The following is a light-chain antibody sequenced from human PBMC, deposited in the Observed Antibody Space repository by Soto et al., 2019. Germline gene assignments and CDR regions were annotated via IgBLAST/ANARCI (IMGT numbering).Light chain of an antibody. Sequence: DIVMTQSPLSLPVTPGEPASISCRSSQSVLHSNGYNYLDWYLQKPGQSPQLLIYWGSNRASGVLDRFSGSGSGTDFTLQISRVEAEDVGVYYCMQALQTPPYTFGQGTKLEIQ. J-gene: IGKJ2*01. CDR2: WGS. V-gene: IGKV2-28*01. CDR3: MQALQTPPYT. CDR1: QSVLHSNGYNY.